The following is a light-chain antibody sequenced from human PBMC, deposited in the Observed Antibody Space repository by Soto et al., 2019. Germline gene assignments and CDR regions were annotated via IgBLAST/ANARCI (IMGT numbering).Light chain of an antibody. CDR1: QSVSSY. V-gene: IGKV3-11*01. Sequence: EIVLTQSPATLSLSPGERATLSCRASQSVSSYLAWYQQKPGQAPRLLIYDASNRATGIPARFSGSGAGKDFTPTISSLEPEEFAVYYGQQPYTFGQGTKLEIK. CDR2: DAS. CDR3: QQPYT. J-gene: IGKJ2*01.